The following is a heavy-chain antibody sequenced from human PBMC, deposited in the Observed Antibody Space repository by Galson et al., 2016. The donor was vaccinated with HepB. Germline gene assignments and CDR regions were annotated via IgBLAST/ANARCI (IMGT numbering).Heavy chain of an antibody. J-gene: IGHJ5*01. CDR3: VKAEANWHRNPYNQWFDS. D-gene: IGHD1/OR15-1a*01. CDR1: GFTFSSYA. V-gene: IGHV3-30*18. Sequence: SLRLSCAASGFTFSSYAMHWVRQAPGKGLEWVALISHDGTNHYYADFVEGRFTISRDDSKNTLSLQMNSLRTDDTAIYYCVKAEANWHRNPYNQWFDSWGQGALVTVSS. CDR2: ISHDGTNH.